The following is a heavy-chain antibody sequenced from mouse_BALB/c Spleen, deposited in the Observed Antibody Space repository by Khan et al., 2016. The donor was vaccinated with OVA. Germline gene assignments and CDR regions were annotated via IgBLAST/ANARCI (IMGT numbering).Heavy chain of an antibody. Sequence: QVQLQQSGAELVRPGVSVKISCKASGYTFTDYAMHWVKQRHAKSLEWIGVISTNYGDADYNQKFQGKASMTVDRSSSTVYMELARLTSEDSAIXSCVRGEKFAYWGQGTLVTVSA. CDR1: GYTFTDYA. CDR3: VRGEKFAY. CDR2: ISTNYGDA. D-gene: IGHD2-13*01. J-gene: IGHJ3*01. V-gene: IGHV1S137*01.